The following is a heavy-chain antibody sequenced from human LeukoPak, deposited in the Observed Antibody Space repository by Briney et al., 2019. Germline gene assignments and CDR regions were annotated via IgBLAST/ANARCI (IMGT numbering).Heavy chain of an antibody. CDR1: GGSISSYY. CDR3: ARHRGYYGSRAPFWY. Sequence: PSETLSLTCTVSGGSISSYYWSWIRQPPGKGLEWIGYIYYSGSTNYNPSLKSRVTISVDTSKNQFSLKLSSVTAADTAVYYCARHRGYYGSRAPFWYWGQGTLVTVSS. CDR2: IYYSGST. D-gene: IGHD3-22*01. J-gene: IGHJ4*02. V-gene: IGHV4-59*08.